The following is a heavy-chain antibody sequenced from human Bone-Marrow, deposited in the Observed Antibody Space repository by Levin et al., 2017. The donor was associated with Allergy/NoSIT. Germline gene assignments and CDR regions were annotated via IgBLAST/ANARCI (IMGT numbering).Heavy chain of an antibody. J-gene: IGHJ6*02. CDR1: GFSLSNSRVG. Sequence: SGPTLVKPTETLTLTCTVSGFSLSNSRVGVSWIRQPPGKALEWLAHIFSNAEKSYSVSMKNRLTISKDTSRSQVVLTMTNMDPADTATYYCRRIPWLIVGRYGMDVWGQGTTVTVSS. CDR2: IFSNAEK. D-gene: IGHD2/OR15-2a*01. CDR3: RRIPWLIVGRYGMDV. V-gene: IGHV2-26*01.